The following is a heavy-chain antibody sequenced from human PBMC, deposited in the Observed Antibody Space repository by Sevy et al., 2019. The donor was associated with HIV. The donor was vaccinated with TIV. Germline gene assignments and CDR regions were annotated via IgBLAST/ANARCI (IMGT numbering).Heavy chain of an antibody. D-gene: IGHD2-8*01. CDR3: AREGCTKPHDY. CDR2: LSFGCGEI. CDR1: GFTFSKYS. Sequence: GGSLRLSCAASGFTFSKYSMSWVRQPPGKGLEWVSTLSFGCGEINYANSVKGRCTISRDNSKSSVYLQMNNLRPEDTAVYYCAREGCTKPHDYWGQGTLLTVSS. V-gene: IGHV3-23*01. J-gene: IGHJ4*02.